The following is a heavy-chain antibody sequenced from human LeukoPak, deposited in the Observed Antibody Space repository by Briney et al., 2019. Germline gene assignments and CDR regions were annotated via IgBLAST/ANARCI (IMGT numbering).Heavy chain of an antibody. CDR1: GGTFSSYA. D-gene: IGHD3-9*01. CDR3: ARESYDILTGYTTYYFDY. Sequence: SVKVSCKASGGTFSSYAISWVRQAPGQGLEWMGGIIPIFGTANYAQKFQGRVTITADKSTSTAYMELSSLRSEDTAVYYCARESYDILTGYTTYYFDYWGQGTLVTVSS. CDR2: IIPIFGTA. J-gene: IGHJ4*02. V-gene: IGHV1-69*06.